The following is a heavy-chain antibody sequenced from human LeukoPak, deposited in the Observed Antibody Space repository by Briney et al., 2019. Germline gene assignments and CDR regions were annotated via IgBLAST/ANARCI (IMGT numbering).Heavy chain of an antibody. D-gene: IGHD6-19*01. J-gene: IGHJ3*02. Sequence: GGSLRLSCAVYGFTFSSFSFSWVRQAPGKGLEWVSAVSGSGGSTYYADSMKGRFTISRDNSKNTMYLQMNSLRAEDTAVYYCAKGGSGWPHDAFNIWGQGTMVTVSS. CDR1: GFTFSSFS. V-gene: IGHV3-23*01. CDR2: VSGSGGST. CDR3: AKGGSGWPHDAFNI.